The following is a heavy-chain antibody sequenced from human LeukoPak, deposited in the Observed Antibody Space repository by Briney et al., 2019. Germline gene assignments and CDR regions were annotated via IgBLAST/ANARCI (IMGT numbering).Heavy chain of an antibody. CDR2: ISGSGGST. Sequence: GGSLRLSCAASGFTFSSYAMSWVRQAPGKGLEWVSAISGSGGSTYYADSVKGRFTISRDNSKNTLYLQMNSLRAEDTAVYYCAKDGLYSYGYGPDSMDVWGQGTTVTVSS. D-gene: IGHD5-18*01. CDR1: GFTFSSYA. V-gene: IGHV3-23*01. J-gene: IGHJ6*02. CDR3: AKDGLYSYGYGPDSMDV.